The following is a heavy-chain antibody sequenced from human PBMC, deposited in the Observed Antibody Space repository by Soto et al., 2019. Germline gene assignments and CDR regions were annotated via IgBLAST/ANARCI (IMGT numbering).Heavy chain of an antibody. V-gene: IGHV3-23*01. J-gene: IGHJ3*02. CDR1: GFTFSNYA. Sequence: EVQLLESGGGLVQPGGSLRLSCAASGFTFSNYAMSWVRQAPEKGLEWVSVISGSGGSTYYADSVKGRFTISRDNSKNTVYLQMNSLRAEDTAVYYCAIVFSAMVTNALDIWGQGTMVTVSS. D-gene: IGHD5-18*01. CDR3: AIVFSAMVTNALDI. CDR2: ISGSGGST.